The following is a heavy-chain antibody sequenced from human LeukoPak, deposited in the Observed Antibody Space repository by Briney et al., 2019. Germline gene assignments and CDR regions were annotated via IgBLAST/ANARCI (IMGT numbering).Heavy chain of an antibody. CDR1: GFTFSSYG. J-gene: IGHJ4*02. V-gene: IGHV3-30*03. Sequence: GGSLRLSCAASGFTFSSYGMHWVRQAPGKGLEWVAVISYDGSNKYYADSVKGRFTISRGNSKNTLYLQMNSLRAEDTAVYYCARGKWELLRPYFDYWGQGTLVTVSS. CDR2: ISYDGSNK. CDR3: ARGKWELLRPYFDY. D-gene: IGHD1-26*01.